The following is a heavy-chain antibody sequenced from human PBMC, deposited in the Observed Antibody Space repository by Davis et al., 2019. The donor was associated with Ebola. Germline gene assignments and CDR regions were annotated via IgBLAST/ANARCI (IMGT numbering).Heavy chain of an antibody. V-gene: IGHV3-11*04. Sequence: GESLKISCAASGFTFSDYYMSWIRQAPGKGLEWVSYISSSGSNIYYADSVKGRFTISRSNPNKTVSLQMNNLRSDDTAIYYCANARYSYGAAYFDNWGRGVVVSVTS. CDR1: GFTFSDYY. J-gene: IGHJ4*02. CDR3: ANARYSYGAAYFDN. D-gene: IGHD5-18*01. CDR2: ISSSGSNI.